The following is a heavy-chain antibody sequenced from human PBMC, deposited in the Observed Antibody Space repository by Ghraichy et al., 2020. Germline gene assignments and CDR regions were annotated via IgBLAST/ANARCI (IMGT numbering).Heavy chain of an antibody. D-gene: IGHD4-17*01. CDR1: GGSISNSGNY. V-gene: IGHV4-31*03. CDR3: ARAVTFSD. J-gene: IGHJ4*02. Sequence: SQTISLTCSVSGGSISNSGNYWSWVRQHPGKGLEWIGYIYPTGMSYYNASLQSRAVISVDTSKNQFSLKLRSVTAADTAVYYCARAVTFSDWGQGILVTVSS. CDR2: IYPTGMS.